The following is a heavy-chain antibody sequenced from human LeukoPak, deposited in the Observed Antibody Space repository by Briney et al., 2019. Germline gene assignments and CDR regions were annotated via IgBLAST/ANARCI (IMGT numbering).Heavy chain of an antibody. CDR3: ARGRTYYYDSSGQTNFDY. Sequence: ASVKVSCKASGYTFTSYDINWVRQAPGQGLERMGWMNPNSGNTGYAQKFQGRVTMTRNTSISTAYMELSSLRSEDTAVYYCARGRTYYYDSSGQTNFDYWGQGTLVTVSS. J-gene: IGHJ4*02. D-gene: IGHD3-22*01. V-gene: IGHV1-8*01. CDR2: MNPNSGNT. CDR1: GYTFTSYD.